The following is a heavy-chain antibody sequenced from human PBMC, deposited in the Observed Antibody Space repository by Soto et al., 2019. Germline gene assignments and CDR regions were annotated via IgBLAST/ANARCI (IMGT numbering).Heavy chain of an antibody. CDR2: ILYSEKN. D-gene: IGHD3-10*01. CDR1: GASITSGGSY. J-gene: IGHJ6*02. V-gene: IGHV4-31*03. CDR3: VRVRGTTLRMDV. Sequence: PSETLSLTCSVSGASITSGGSYWTWIRQHPGKGLEWIGNILYSEKNYYNPSLKSRVTISLDTSKNQFSLKVNSVTAADTAVYYCVRVRGTTLRMDVWGQGTTVTVS.